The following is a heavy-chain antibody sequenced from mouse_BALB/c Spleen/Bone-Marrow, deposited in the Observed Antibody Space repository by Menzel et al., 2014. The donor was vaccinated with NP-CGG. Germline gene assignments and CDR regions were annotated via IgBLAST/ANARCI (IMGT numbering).Heavy chain of an antibody. CDR1: GFTFSSYG. Sequence: EVQLVESGGDLVKPGGSLKLSCAASGFTFSSYGMSWVRQIPDKRLEWVATISSGGSYTFYPDSVEGRVTISRDNAKNTLNLQMTSLKSEDTAMYYCARRRDYDYFDYWGQGTTLTVSS. V-gene: IGHV5-6*01. D-gene: IGHD2-4*01. CDR3: ARRRDYDYFDY. CDR2: ISSGGSYT. J-gene: IGHJ2*01.